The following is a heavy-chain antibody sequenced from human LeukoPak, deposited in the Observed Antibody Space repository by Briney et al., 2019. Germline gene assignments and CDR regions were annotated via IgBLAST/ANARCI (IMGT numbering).Heavy chain of an antibody. D-gene: IGHD3-22*01. V-gene: IGHV5-51*01. CDR2: IYPNASDT. CDR1: GYSFANYW. Sequence: GDSLKISCKGSGYSFANYWIGWVCQMPGKGLEWMGIIYPNASDTRYSPSFRGQVTISADKSIATAYLRWNSLKASDTAMYYCALSSGAYDSAGYFDYWGQGTLVTVSS. CDR3: ALSSGAYDSAGYFDY. J-gene: IGHJ4*02.